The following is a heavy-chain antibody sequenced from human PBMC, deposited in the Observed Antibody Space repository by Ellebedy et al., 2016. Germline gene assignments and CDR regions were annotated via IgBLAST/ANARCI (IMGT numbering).Heavy chain of an antibody. CDR1: GFTFSSYS. J-gene: IGHJ3*02. Sequence: GGSLRLXCAPSGFTFSSYSMNWVRQAPGKGLEWVSYISSSSSTIYYADSVKGRFTISRDNAKNSLYLQMNSLRAEDTAVYYCARVPGYSSGWYDFRFHDAFDIWGQGTMVTVSS. D-gene: IGHD6-19*01. V-gene: IGHV3-48*01. CDR2: ISSSSSTI. CDR3: ARVPGYSSGWYDFRFHDAFDI.